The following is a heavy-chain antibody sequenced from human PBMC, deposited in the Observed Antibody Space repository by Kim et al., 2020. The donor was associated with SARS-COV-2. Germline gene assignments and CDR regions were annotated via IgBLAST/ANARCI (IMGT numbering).Heavy chain of an antibody. CDR3: AFVAVTYAFDS. CDR1: GFTFSSYT. Sequence: GGSLRLSCAASGFTFSSYTMNWVRHVPGKGLQWVSYISSSSNYIHYADSVKGRFTVSRDNAKNSLYLLMNSLSVEDTAAYYCAFVAVTYAFDSWGQGTLV. CDR2: ISSSSNYI. V-gene: IGHV3-21*01. J-gene: IGHJ4*02. D-gene: IGHD6-19*01.